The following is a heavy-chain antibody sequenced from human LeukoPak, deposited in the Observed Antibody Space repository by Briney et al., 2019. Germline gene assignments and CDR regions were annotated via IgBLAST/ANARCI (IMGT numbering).Heavy chain of an antibody. CDR3: ARSAVAGNGWFDP. Sequence: GGSLRLSCAASGFTFSSYWMHWVRQAPGKGLVWVSRINSDGSSTSYADSVKGRFTISRDNAKNTLYLQMNSLRAEDTAVYYCARSAVAGNGWFDPWGQGTLVTVSS. CDR2: INSDGSST. D-gene: IGHD6-19*01. V-gene: IGHV3-74*01. CDR1: GFTFSSYW. J-gene: IGHJ5*02.